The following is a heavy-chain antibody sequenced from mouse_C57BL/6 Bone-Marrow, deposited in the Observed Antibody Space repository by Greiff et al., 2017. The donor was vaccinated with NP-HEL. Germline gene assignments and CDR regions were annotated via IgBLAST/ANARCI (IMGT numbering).Heavy chain of an antibody. J-gene: IGHJ2*01. V-gene: IGHV1-74*01. D-gene: IGHD2-4*01. Sequence: QVQLQQPGAELVKPGASVTVSCKASGYTFTSYGMHWVKQRPGQGREWIGRIHHSDSDTNYNQKFKGKATLTVDKPSSTSYMQLGSLTSEGSAVYYCAMDDYDYWGQGTTLTVSS. CDR3: AMDDYDY. CDR1: GYTFTSYG. CDR2: IHHSDSDT.